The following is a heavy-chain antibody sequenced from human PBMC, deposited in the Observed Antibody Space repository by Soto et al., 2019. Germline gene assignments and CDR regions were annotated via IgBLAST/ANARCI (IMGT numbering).Heavy chain of an antibody. CDR3: ARVGGIAARARPDYYYYYCMDV. Sequence: QVQLVESGGGVVQPGRSLRLSCAASGFTFSSYGMHWVRQAPGKGLEWVAVIWYDGSNKYYADSVKGRFTISRDNSKNTQYLQMTSLRAEDTAVHYCARVGGIAARARPDYYYYYCMDVWGKGTTVTVSS. D-gene: IGHD6-6*01. V-gene: IGHV3-33*01. CDR1: GFTFSSYG. CDR2: IWYDGSNK. J-gene: IGHJ6*03.